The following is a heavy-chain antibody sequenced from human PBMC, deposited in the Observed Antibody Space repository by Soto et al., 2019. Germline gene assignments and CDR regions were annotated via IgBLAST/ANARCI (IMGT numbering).Heavy chain of an antibody. J-gene: IGHJ4*02. Sequence: GGSLRLSCAASGFTFSSYGMHWVRQAPGKGLEWVAVIWYDGSNKYYADSVKGRFTISRDNSKNTLYLQMNSLRAEDTAVYYCARVESLLWFGEPYFDYWGQGTLVTVSS. CDR3: ARVESLLWFGEPYFDY. V-gene: IGHV3-33*01. D-gene: IGHD3-10*01. CDR2: IWYDGSNK. CDR1: GFTFSSYG.